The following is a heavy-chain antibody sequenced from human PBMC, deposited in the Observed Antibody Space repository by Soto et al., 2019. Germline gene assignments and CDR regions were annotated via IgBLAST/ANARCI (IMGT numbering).Heavy chain of an antibody. CDR1: GGSISSGDYY. CDR2: IYYSGST. Sequence: PSETLSLTCTVSGGSISSGDYYWSWIRQPPGKGLEWIGYIYYSGSTYYNLSLKSRVTISVDTSKNQFSLKLSSVTAADTAVYYCARDQIVATTNENWFDPWGQGTLVTVS. CDR3: ARDQIVATTNENWFDP. J-gene: IGHJ5*02. V-gene: IGHV4-30-4*01. D-gene: IGHD5-12*01.